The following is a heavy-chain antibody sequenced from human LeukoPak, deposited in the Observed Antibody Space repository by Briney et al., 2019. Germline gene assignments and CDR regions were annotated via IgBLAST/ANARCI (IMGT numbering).Heavy chain of an antibody. CDR1: GFTFSSYS. CDR2: ISSSSSYI. V-gene: IGHV3-21*01. Sequence: GSLRLSCAASGFTFSSYSVNWFRQAPGKGLEWVSSISSSSSYIYYADSVKGRFTISRDNAKNSLYLQMNSLRAEDTAVYYCARGDYYDSSGYYPFWGQGTLVTVSS. J-gene: IGHJ4*02. CDR3: ARGDYYDSSGYYPF. D-gene: IGHD3-22*01.